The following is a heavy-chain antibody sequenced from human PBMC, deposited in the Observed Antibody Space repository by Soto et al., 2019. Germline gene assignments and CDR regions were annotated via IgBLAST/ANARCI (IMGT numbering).Heavy chain of an antibody. V-gene: IGHV3-23*01. Sequence: GGSLRLSCAASGFTFSSYAMSWVRQAPGKGLEWVSAISGSGGSTYYADSVKGRFTISRDNSKNTLYLQMNSLRAEDTAVYYCAKDLSVVLRFLEWLPRFDPWGQGTLVTVSS. CDR2: ISGSGGST. CDR1: GFTFSSYA. CDR3: AKDLSVVLRFLEWLPRFDP. J-gene: IGHJ5*02. D-gene: IGHD3-3*01.